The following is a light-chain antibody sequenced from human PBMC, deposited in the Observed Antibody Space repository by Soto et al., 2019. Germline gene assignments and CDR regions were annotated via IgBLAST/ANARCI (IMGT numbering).Light chain of an antibody. CDR3: QQRVNWLT. CDR2: DAS. J-gene: IGKJ4*01. V-gene: IGKV3-11*01. Sequence: EIVLTQSPAILSLSPGERATLSCRASQSVGTYLDWYQQKLGQASRLLIYDASNRATGIPARFSGSGSGTDFTLTISSPEPEDFAVYYCQQRVNWLTFGGGTKVEL. CDR1: QSVGTY.